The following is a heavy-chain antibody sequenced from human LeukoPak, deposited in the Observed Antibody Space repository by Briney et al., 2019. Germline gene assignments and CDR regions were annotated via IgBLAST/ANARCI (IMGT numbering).Heavy chain of an antibody. CDR1: GGSISSGGYY. CDR3: ARSREVLDYFDY. CDR2: IYYSGST. Sequence: SQTLSLTCTVSGGSISSGGYYWSWIRQHPGKGLEWIGYIYYSGSTYYNPSLKSRVTISVDTSKNQFSLKLSSVTAADTAVYYCARSREVLDYFDYWGQGTLVTVSS. J-gene: IGHJ4*02. V-gene: IGHV4-31*03. D-gene: IGHD1-26*01.